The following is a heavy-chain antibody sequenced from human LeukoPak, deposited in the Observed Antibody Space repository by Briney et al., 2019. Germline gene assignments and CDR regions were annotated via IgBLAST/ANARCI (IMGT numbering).Heavy chain of an antibody. Sequence: ASVKVSCKASGGTFSSYAISWVRQAPGQGLEWMGGIIPIFGTANYAQKFQGRVTITADESTSTAYMELSSLRPEDTAVYYCARVTTRLGPFDYWGQGTLVTVSS. CDR1: GGTFSSYA. D-gene: IGHD5-12*01. CDR2: IIPIFGTA. J-gene: IGHJ4*02. CDR3: ARVTTRLGPFDY. V-gene: IGHV1-69*13.